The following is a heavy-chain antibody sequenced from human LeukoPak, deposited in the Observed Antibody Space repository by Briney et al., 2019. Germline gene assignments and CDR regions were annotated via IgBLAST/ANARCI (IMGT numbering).Heavy chain of an antibody. CDR3: ARLWYSSSWYADY. CDR2: ISAYNGNT. J-gene: IGHJ4*02. V-gene: IGHV1-18*01. CDR1: GYTFTSYG. Sequence: KXSCXASGYTFTSYGISWVRQAPGQGLEWMGWISAYNGNTNYAQNLQGRVTMTTDTSTSTAYMELRSLRSDDTAVYYCARLWYSSSWYADYWGQGTLVTVSS. D-gene: IGHD6-13*01.